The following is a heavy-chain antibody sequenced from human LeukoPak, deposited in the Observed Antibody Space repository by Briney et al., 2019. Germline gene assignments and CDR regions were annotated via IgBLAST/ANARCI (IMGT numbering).Heavy chain of an antibody. CDR3: TTHRIAVAGTAGH. V-gene: IGHV3-15*01. D-gene: IGHD6-19*01. CDR2: IKRKIDGGTT. CDR1: GFTFINVW. J-gene: IGHJ4*02. Sequence: KPGGSLRLSCAASGFTFINVWMTWVRQAPGKGLEWVGRIKRKIDGGTTGYAAPVKGRFTISRDDSKNTLYLQMNSLKTEDTAVYYCTTHRIAVAGTAGHWGQGTLVTVSS.